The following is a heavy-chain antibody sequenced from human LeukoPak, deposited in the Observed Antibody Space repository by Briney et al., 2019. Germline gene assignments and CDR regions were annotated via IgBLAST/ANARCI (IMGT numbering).Heavy chain of an antibody. CDR1: GGSISSGDYY. V-gene: IGHV4-30-4*01. D-gene: IGHD2-15*01. Sequence: SETLSLTCTVSGGSISSGDYYWSWIRQPPGKGLEWIGYIYYSGSTYYNPSLKSRVTISVDTSKNQFSLKLSSVTAADTAVYYCARDPTSRYCSGGSCFSYYFDYWGQGTLVTVSS. CDR2: IYYSGST. J-gene: IGHJ4*02. CDR3: ARDPTSRYCSGGSCFSYYFDY.